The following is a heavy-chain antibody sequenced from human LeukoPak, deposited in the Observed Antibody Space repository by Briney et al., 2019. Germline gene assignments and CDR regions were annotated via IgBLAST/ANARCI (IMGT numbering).Heavy chain of an antibody. Sequence: SVKVSCKASGGTFSSYAISWVRQAPGQGLEWMGGIIPIFGTANYAQKFQGRVTITADESTSTAYMELSSLRSEDTAVYYCARGPTGNSLYWYFDLWGRGTLVTVSS. J-gene: IGHJ2*01. CDR2: IIPIFGTA. V-gene: IGHV1-69*13. D-gene: IGHD4-23*01. CDR1: GGTFSSYA. CDR3: ARGPTGNSLYWYFDL.